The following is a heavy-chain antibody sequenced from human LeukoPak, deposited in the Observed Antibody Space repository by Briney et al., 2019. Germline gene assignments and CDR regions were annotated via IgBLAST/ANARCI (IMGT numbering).Heavy chain of an antibody. J-gene: IGHJ4*02. CDR2: IYYSGST. V-gene: IGHV4-59*01. D-gene: IGHD5-24*01. CDR1: GGSISSYY. Sequence: ASETLSLTCTVSGGSISSYYWSWIRQPPGKGLEWIGYIYYSGSTNYNPSLKSRVTISVDTSKNQFSLKLSSVTAADTAVYYCARGAVNGYNLSYWGQGTLVTVSS. CDR3: ARGAVNGYNLSY.